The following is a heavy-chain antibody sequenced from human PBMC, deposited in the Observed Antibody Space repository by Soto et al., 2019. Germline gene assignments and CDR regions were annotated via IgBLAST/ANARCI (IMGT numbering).Heavy chain of an antibody. V-gene: IGHV4-59*01. D-gene: IGHD3-10*01. CDR2: IYYSGSS. Sequence: PSETLSLTCTVSGGSISSYYWSWIRQPPGKGLEWIGYIYYSGSSNSGPSLKSRVTMSVDTSKNQFSLKLIAVIAADTAMYYCARYSYGSDYYFDYWGQGTLVT. CDR1: GGSISSYY. CDR3: ARYSYGSDYYFDY. J-gene: IGHJ4*02.